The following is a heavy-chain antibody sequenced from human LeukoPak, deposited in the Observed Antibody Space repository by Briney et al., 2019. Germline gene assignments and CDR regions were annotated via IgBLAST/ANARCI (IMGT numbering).Heavy chain of an antibody. D-gene: IGHD3-3*01. J-gene: IGHJ5*02. Sequence: GSSVKVSCKASGGAFSSYAISWVRQAPGQGLGWMGRISPIFGTANYAQKFQGRVTITTDESTSTAYMELSSLRSEDTAVYYCARSAGWSKNWFDPWGQGTLVTVSS. CDR1: GGAFSSYA. V-gene: IGHV1-69*05. CDR3: ARSAGWSKNWFDP. CDR2: ISPIFGTA.